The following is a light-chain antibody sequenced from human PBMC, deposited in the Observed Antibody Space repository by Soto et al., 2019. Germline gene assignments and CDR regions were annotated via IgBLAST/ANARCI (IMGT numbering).Light chain of an antibody. CDR3: PQYGSSPRT. Sequence: EIVLTQSPGTLSLSPGERATLSCRASQSVSSNYLAWYQQKPGQAPRLLIYGASSRATGIPDRFSGSGSGTDFTLTTSGLEPEAFAVYYWPQYGSSPRTFGQGTKVEI. CDR1: QSVSSNY. J-gene: IGKJ1*01. CDR2: GAS. V-gene: IGKV3-20*01.